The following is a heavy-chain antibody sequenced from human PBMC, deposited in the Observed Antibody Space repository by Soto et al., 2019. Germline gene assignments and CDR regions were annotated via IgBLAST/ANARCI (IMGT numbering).Heavy chain of an antibody. Sequence: EVQLVESGGGLVQPGGSLRHSCEASGFTISSYSMNLARQAPGQGLEWVSYISSSSTTIYYADSVKGRFTISRDNAKNSLYLQMNSLRAEDTAVYYCARDNPRSPGWDVWGQGTTVTVSS. V-gene: IGHV3-48*01. CDR1: GFTISSYS. J-gene: IGHJ6*02. CDR3: ARDNPRSPGWDV. CDR2: ISSSSTTI.